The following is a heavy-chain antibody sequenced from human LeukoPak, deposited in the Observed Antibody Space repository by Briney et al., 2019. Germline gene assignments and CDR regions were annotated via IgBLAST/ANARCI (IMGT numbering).Heavy chain of an antibody. D-gene: IGHD2-2*01. J-gene: IGHJ3*02. CDR3: ARPSIPSAAASALDI. Sequence: TSETLSLTCSVSGGSISTYYWTWIRQPPGKGLEWIGYIYYTGSTNYNPSLKSRATMSVDTSKSQLSLKMTSATAADTAVYYCARPSIPSAAASALDIWGQGTMVTVSS. CDR1: GGSISTYY. V-gene: IGHV4-59*08. CDR2: IYYTGST.